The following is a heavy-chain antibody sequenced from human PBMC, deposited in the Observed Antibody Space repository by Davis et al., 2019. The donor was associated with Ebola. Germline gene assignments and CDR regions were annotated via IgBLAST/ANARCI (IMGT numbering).Heavy chain of an antibody. D-gene: IGHD4-17*01. CDR2: ISYDGSNK. V-gene: IGHV3-30*18. CDR1: GFTFSSYG. Sequence: GESLKISCAASGFTFSSYGMHWVRQAPGKGLEWVAVISYDGSNKYYADSVKGRFTISRDNSKNTLYLQMNSLRAEDTAVYYCAKDGLYDYGDYSYYYGMDVWGKGTTVTVSS. J-gene: IGHJ6*04. CDR3: AKDGLYDYGDYSYYYGMDV.